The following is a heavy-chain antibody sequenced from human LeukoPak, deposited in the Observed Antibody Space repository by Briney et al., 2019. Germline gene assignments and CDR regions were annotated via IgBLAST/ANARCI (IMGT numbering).Heavy chain of an antibody. J-gene: IGHJ6*02. D-gene: IGHD3-10*01. CDR1: GFTFTNYA. CDR3: AKDKGSGSLDGMDV. V-gene: IGHV3-23*01. CDR2: ISGSGGSA. Sequence: GGSLRLSCAASGFTFTNYAMNWVRQAPGKGLGWVSVISGSGGSANYADSVKGRFTISRDNSKNSLYLQMNSLRAEDTAVYYCAKDKGSGSLDGMDVWGQGTTVTVSS.